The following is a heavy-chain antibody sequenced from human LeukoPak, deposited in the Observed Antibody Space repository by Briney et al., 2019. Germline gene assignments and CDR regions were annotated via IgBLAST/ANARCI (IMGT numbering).Heavy chain of an antibody. V-gene: IGHV4-34*01. CDR3: ASGDSVPPSDSRSWFDY. D-gene: IGHD3-22*01. J-gene: IGHJ4*02. Sequence: SETLSLTCAVYGGSFSGYYWSWIRQPPGKGLEWIGEINHSGSTNYNPSLKSRVTISVDTSKNQFSLKLSSVTAADTAVYYCASGDSVPPSDSRSWFDYWGQGTLVTVSS. CDR2: INHSGST. CDR1: GGSFSGYY.